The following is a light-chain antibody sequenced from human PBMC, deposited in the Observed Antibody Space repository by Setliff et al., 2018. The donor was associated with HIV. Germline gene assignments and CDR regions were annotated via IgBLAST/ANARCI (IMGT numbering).Light chain of an antibody. J-gene: IGKJ4*01. Sequence: DIQLTQSPSFLSASVGDRVIITCRASQGISSYLAWYQQKPGKAPELLIYVASTLQSGVPSRLSGSGSGTEFTLTISSLQPEDFATYYCQQFSGFPPTFGGGTKMDIK. CDR3: QQFSGFPPT. CDR1: QGISSY. CDR2: VAS. V-gene: IGKV1-9*01.